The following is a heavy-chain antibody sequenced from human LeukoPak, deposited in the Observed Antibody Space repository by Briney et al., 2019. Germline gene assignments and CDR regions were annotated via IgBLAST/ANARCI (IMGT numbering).Heavy chain of an antibody. CDR2: ISYDGRNE. CDR3: AKAPRFGDHAAEYFYYYMDV. V-gene: IGHV3-30*04. J-gene: IGHJ6*03. D-gene: IGHD3-16*01. CDR1: GFTFFSHD. Sequence: AGGSLRLSCAASGFTFFSHDMHWVRQAPGKGLEWVAAISYDGRNEFYADSVRGRFTISRDNSKNTLYVQMNSLRVDDTAVYYCAKAPRFGDHAAEYFYYYMDVWGKGTTVTVSS.